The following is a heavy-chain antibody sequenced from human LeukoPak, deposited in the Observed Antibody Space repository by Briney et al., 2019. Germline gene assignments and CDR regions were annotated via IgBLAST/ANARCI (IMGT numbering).Heavy chain of an antibody. CDR3: ARDYCTRGGDCYKEDLFDP. CDR1: GYTFAIYG. D-gene: IGHD2-21*02. CDR2: VSPYDGDT. Sequence: ASVKVSCKASGYTFAIYGISWVRQAPGQGLEWMAWVSPYDGDTNYAQNFEGRVTMTTETSTSTAYMELRSLRSDDTAIYYCARDYCTRGGDCYKEDLFDPWGQGTLVTVSS. V-gene: IGHV1-18*01. J-gene: IGHJ5*02.